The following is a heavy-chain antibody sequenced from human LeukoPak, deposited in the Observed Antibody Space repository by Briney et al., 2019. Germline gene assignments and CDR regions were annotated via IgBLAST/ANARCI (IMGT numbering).Heavy chain of an antibody. CDR2: IIPIFGTA. Sequence: SVKVSCKASGYTFTSYGISWVRQAPGQGLEWMGGIIPIFGTANYAQKFQGRVTITADESTSTAYMELSSLRSEDTAVYYCAREGVGATGFDYWGQGTLVTVSS. CDR1: GYTFTSYG. D-gene: IGHD1-26*01. V-gene: IGHV1-69*13. J-gene: IGHJ4*02. CDR3: AREGVGATGFDY.